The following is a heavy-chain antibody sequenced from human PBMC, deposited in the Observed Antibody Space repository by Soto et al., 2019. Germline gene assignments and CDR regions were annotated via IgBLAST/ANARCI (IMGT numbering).Heavy chain of an antibody. CDR3: ARDQSPSSGWPGMDV. CDR1: GYTFTDYY. CDR2: INPNSGGT. Sequence: VSCTASGYTFTDYYMHWVRQAPGQGLEWMGWINPNSGGTNYAQKFQGRVTMTRDTSISTAYMELNRLRSDDTAVYYCARDQSPSSGWPGMDVWGQGTTVTVSS. D-gene: IGHD6-19*01. V-gene: IGHV1-2*02. J-gene: IGHJ6*02.